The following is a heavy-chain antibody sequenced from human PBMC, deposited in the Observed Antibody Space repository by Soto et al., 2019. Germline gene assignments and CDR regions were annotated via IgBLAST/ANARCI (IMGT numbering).Heavy chain of an antibody. Sequence: SETLSLTCAVSGGYISSSNWWSWVRQPPGKGLEWIGYIYYIGSTYYNPSLKSRVTISVDTSKNQFSLKLSSVTAADTAVYYSARSIDYWGQGTLVTVSS. CDR2: IYYIGST. CDR3: ARSIDY. V-gene: IGHV4-4*02. CDR1: GGYISSSNW. J-gene: IGHJ4*02.